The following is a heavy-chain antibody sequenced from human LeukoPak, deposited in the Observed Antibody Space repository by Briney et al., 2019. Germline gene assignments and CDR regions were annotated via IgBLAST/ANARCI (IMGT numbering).Heavy chain of an antibody. D-gene: IGHD5-12*01. J-gene: IGHJ4*02. CDR2: IYYSGST. Sequence: SETLSLTCTVSGGSISSSSYYWGWIRQPPGKGLEWIGSIYYSGSTYYNPSLKSRVTISVDTSKNQFSLKLTSVTAADTAVYYCARIAVATGYDCFDYWGQGIPVTVSS. CDR1: GGSISSSSYY. V-gene: IGHV4-39*01. CDR3: ARIAVATGYDCFDY.